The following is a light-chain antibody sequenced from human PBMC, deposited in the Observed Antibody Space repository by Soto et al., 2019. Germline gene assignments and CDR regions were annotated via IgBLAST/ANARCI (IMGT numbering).Light chain of an antibody. J-gene: IGLJ1*01. CDR1: TSDINNYDS. CDR2: DFS. CDR3: VSYTSPGTYV. Sequence: QSVLTQPASVSGSPGQSITISCTGTTSDINNYDSISWYQHRPGEAPALKIFDFSYRPSGVSDRFSASQSGNTASLTISGLQPEDEADYHCVSYTSPGTYVFGPGTKVTVL. V-gene: IGLV2-14*03.